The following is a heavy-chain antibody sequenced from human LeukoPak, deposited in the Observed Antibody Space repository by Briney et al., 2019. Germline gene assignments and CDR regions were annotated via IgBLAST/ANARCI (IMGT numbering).Heavy chain of an antibody. D-gene: IGHD2-2*02. Sequence: GGSLRLSCAASGFSVSKTYMNWVRQAPGKGPEWISYISSSADRIYYADSVRGRLAISRDNDRNSLFLDMNTLRAEDTAVYYCARANPTIPIFYFDFWGRGTLVTVSS. CDR1: GFSVSKTY. CDR3: ARANPTIPIFYFDF. J-gene: IGHJ4*02. CDR2: ISSSADRI. V-gene: IGHV3-48*01.